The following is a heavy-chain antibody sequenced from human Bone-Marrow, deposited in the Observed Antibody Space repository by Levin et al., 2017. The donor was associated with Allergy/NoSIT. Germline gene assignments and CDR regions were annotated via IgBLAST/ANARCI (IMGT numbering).Heavy chain of an antibody. V-gene: IGHV3-74*01. CDR2: TNEDGRIT. CDR1: GSTFSNFW. J-gene: IGHJ4*02. D-gene: IGHD3-16*01. CDR3: ARDVGGASGY. Sequence: GESLKISCVASGSTFSNFWMHWVRQAPGKGLVWVSRTNEDGRITTYADSVKGRFTISRDNARNTLYLQMDSLRAEDTAVYFCARDVGGASGYWGQGTLVTVSS.